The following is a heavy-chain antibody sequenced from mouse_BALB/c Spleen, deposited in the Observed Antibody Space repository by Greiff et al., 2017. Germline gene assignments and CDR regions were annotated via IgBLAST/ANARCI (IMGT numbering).Heavy chain of an antibody. CDR2: INSNGGST. V-gene: IGHV5-6-2*01. Sequence: EVKLVESGGGLVKLGGSLKLSCAASGFTFSSYYMSWVRQTPEKRLELVAAINSNGGSTYYPDTVKGRFTISRDNAKNTLYLQMSSLKSEDTALYYCARRDGDGGCSYAMDYWGQGTSVTVSA. CDR3: ARRDGDGGCSYAMDY. J-gene: IGHJ4*01. D-gene: IGHD2-13*01. CDR1: GFTFSSYY.